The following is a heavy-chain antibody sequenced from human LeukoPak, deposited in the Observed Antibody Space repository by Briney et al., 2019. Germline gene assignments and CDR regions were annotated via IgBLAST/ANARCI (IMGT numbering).Heavy chain of an antibody. CDR2: VSYDGGHK. Sequence: GRSLRLSCAASGFTFSSYAMHWVRQAPGEGLEWVAVVSYDGGHKFYADSVKGRFTISRDNAKNTLYLQMNSLRADDTSVYYCTGGGTISSWFDPWGQGTPVTVSA. V-gene: IGHV3-30*04. J-gene: IGHJ5*02. D-gene: IGHD3-3*01. CDR1: GFTFSSYA. CDR3: TGGGTISSWFDP.